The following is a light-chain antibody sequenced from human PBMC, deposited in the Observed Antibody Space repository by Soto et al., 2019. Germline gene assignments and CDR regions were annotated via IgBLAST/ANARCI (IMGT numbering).Light chain of an antibody. CDR1: SSNIGNNY. CDR2: ENN. J-gene: IGLJ2*01. V-gene: IGLV1-51*02. CDR3: GTGDTSLNPGPV. Sequence: QSVLTQPPSVSAAPGQKVTISCSGSSSNIGNNYVSWYQQLPGTAPKLLIYENNKRPSGIPDRFSGSKSGTSATLAITGLQTGDEADYYCGTGDTSLNPGPVFGGGTKLTVL.